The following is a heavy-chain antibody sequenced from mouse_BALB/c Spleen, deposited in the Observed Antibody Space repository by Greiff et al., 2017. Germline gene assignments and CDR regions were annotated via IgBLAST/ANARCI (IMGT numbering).Heavy chain of an antibody. J-gene: IGHJ2*01. CDR3: RREGNYGSSY. CDR2: IDPETGGT. D-gene: IGHD1-1*01. V-gene: IGHV1-15*01. Sequence: VQLQQSGAELVRPGASVTLSCKASGYTFTDYEMHWVKQTPVHGLEWIGAIDPETGGTAYNQKFKGKATLTADKSSSTAYMELRSLTSEDSAVYYRRREGNYGSSYWGQGTTLTVSS. CDR1: GYTFTDYE.